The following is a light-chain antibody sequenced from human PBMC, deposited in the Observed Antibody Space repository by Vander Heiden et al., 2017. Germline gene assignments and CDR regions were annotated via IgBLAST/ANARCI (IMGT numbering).Light chain of an antibody. CDR1: KLGDKY. J-gene: IGLJ2*01. CDR2: QDS. CDR3: QAWDSSTEVV. Sequence: SYELTQPPSVSVSPGRTASITCSGDKLGDKYACWYQQKPGQSPVLVIYQDSKRPSGIPERFSGSNSGNTATLTISGTQAMDEADYYCQAWDSSTEVVFGGGTKLTVL. V-gene: IGLV3-1*01.